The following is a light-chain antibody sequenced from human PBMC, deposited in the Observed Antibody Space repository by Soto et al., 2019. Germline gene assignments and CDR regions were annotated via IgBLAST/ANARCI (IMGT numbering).Light chain of an antibody. J-gene: IGKJ5*01. CDR1: QSVSSY. Sequence: EIVLTQSPATLSLSPGERATLSCRASQSVSSYLAWYQQKPGQAPRLLIYDASNRATGIPARFSGSGSGTDLTLTISSLEPDDFAVYYCQQRSNWPPITFGQGTRLEIK. CDR2: DAS. CDR3: QQRSNWPPIT. V-gene: IGKV3-11*01.